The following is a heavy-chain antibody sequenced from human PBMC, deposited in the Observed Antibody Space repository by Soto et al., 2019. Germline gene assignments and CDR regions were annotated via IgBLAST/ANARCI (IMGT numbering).Heavy chain of an antibody. J-gene: IGHJ6*02. V-gene: IGHV1-69*13. CDR1: GGTFSSHA. D-gene: IGHD4-17*01. Sequence: SVKVSCKASGGTFSSHAISSVRQAPGQGLEWMGGIIPIFGTANYAQKFQGRVTITADESTSTAYMELSSLRSEDTAVYYCASSQTTTVNTGKDTYYYYGMDVWGQGTTVTVSS. CDR2: IIPIFGTA. CDR3: ASSQTTTVNTGKDTYYYYGMDV.